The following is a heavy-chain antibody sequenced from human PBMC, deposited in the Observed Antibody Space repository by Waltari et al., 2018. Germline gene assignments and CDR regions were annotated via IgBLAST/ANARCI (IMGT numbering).Heavy chain of an antibody. CDR1: GYSISSGYY. J-gene: IGHJ2*01. CDR2: IYHSGST. V-gene: IGHV4-38-2*02. Sequence: QVQLQESGPGLVKPSETLSLTCTVSGYSISSGYYWGWIRQPPGKGLEWIGSIYHSGSTYYNPSLKSRVTISVDTSKNQFSLKLSSVTAADTAVYYCARGGSSDWYFDLWGRGTLVTVSS. CDR3: ARGGSSDWYFDL. D-gene: IGHD1-26*01.